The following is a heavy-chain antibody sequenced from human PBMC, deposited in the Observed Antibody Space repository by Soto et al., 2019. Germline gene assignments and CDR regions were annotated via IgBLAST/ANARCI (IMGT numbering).Heavy chain of an antibody. J-gene: IGHJ4*02. Sequence: GGSLRLSCAASGFTFDDYAMHWVRQAPGKGLEWVSGISWNSGSIGYADSVKGRFTISRDNAKNSLYLQMNSLRAEDTALYYCAKDMSIAAAGTPYIFDYWGQGTLVTVSS. CDR1: GFTFDDYA. CDR2: ISWNSGSI. D-gene: IGHD6-13*01. V-gene: IGHV3-9*01. CDR3: AKDMSIAAAGTPYIFDY.